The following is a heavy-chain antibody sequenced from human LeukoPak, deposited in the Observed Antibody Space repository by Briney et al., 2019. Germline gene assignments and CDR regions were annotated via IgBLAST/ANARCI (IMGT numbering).Heavy chain of an antibody. Sequence: ASVKVSCKASGYTFTSYYMHWVRQAPGQGLEWMGIINPSGGSTSYAQKFQGRVTMTRDTSTSTVYMELSSLRPEDTAVYYCARARRELLLHVWFDPWGQGTLVTVSS. CDR1: GYTFTSYY. CDR3: ARARRELLLHVWFDP. D-gene: IGHD1-26*01. CDR2: INPSGGST. V-gene: IGHV1-46*01. J-gene: IGHJ5*02.